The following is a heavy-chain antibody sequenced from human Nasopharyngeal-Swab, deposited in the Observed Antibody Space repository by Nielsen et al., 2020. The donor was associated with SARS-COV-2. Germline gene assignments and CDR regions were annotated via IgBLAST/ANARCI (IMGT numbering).Heavy chain of an antibody. V-gene: IGHV4-34*01. CDR3: ARDTGCGGDCPKEVNSYGMDV. CDR2: INHSGST. J-gene: IGHJ6*02. D-gene: IGHD2-21*01. Sequence: RQAPGKGLEWIGEINHSGSTNYNPSLKSRVTISVDTSKNQFSLKLSSVTAADTAVYYCARDTGCGGDCPKEVNSYGMDVWGQGTTVTVSS.